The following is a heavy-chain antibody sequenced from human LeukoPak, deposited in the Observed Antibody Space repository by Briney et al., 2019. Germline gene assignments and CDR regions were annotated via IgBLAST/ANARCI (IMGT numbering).Heavy chain of an antibody. V-gene: IGHV4-4*09. CDR1: GDSISSYY. CDR2: IYTSGGT. Sequence: PSETLSLTCIVSGDSISSYYWSWIRQPPGKGLEWIGFIYTSGGTNYIPSLKGRVTISIDTSKNQFSLKLSSVTAADSAVYYCARLTRLSTSPDRYYLDYWGQGTLVTVSS. J-gene: IGHJ4*02. D-gene: IGHD6-6*01. CDR3: ARLTRLSTSPDRYYLDY.